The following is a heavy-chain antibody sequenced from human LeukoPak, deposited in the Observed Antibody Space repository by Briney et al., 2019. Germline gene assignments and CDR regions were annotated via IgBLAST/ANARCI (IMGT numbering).Heavy chain of an antibody. V-gene: IGHV3-7*01. CDR3: ARFIVVVATQEY. D-gene: IGHD2-15*01. Sequence: GGSLRLSCAASGFTFSSYWMSGGRQAPGKGLEWVANIKQDGREKYYVDSVKGRLTHSRDHAKNSLYLQMTSLRAEDTAVYYCARFIVVVATQEYWGQGTLVTVSS. CDR2: IKQDGREK. CDR1: GFTFSSYW. J-gene: IGHJ4*02.